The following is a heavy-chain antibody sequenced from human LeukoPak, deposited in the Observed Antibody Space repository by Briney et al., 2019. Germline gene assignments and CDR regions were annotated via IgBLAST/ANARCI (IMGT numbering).Heavy chain of an antibody. CDR2: ITASGTAM. V-gene: IGHV3-48*01. CDR1: GFTFSSYS. Sequence: GGSLRLSCAASGFTFSSYSMNWVRQAPGKRLEWVSHITASGTAMFYADSVKGRFTISRDNAKNTVYLQMRNLRVEHTAVYYCAKVVAGNIDYYFDYWGQGILVAVSS. D-gene: IGHD2/OR15-2a*01. J-gene: IGHJ4*02. CDR3: AKVVAGNIDYYFDY.